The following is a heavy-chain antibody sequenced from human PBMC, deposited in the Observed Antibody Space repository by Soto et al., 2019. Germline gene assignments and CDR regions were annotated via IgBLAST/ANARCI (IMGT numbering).Heavy chain of an antibody. V-gene: IGHV4-39*02. J-gene: IGHJ4*02. Sequence: SETLSLTCTVSGASLSSIGYYLGWIRQPPGKVLEWVGSSFFSGNIYYNPSLKSRVTISVXTSENQFSLXVNSVTAADTAVYYCARESNYYDSSGYLCYFDYWVQGTLVTVSS. CDR1: GASLSSIGYY. CDR3: ARESNYYDSSGYLCYFDY. CDR2: SFFSGNI. D-gene: IGHD3-22*01.